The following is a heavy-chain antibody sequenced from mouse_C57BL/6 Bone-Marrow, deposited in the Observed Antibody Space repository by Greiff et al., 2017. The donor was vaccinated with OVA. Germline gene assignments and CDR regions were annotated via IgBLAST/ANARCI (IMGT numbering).Heavy chain of an antibody. D-gene: IGHD1-1*01. Sequence: EVKLMESGGDLVKPGGSLKLSCAASGFTFSSYGMSWVRPTPDKRLEWVATISSGGSYTYYPDSVKGRFTISRDNAKNTLYLQMSSLKSEDTAMYYCARHGDLHYYGSSYGFFAYWGQGTLVTVSA. CDR3: ARHGDLHYYGSSYGFFAY. V-gene: IGHV5-6*01. CDR1: GFTFSSYG. J-gene: IGHJ3*01. CDR2: ISSGGSYT.